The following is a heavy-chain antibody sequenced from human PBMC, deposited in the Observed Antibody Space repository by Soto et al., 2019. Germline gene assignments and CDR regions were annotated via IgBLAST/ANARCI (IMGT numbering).Heavy chain of an antibody. J-gene: IGHJ3*02. V-gene: IGHV1-2*04. CDR2: INPNSGGT. CDR1: GYTFTGYY. CDR3: ARHITMVRGNAFDI. Sequence: ASVKVSCKASGYTFTGYYMHWVRQAPGQGLEWMGWINPNSGGTNYAQKFQGWVTMTRDTSISTAYMELSRLRSDDTAVYYCARHITMVRGNAFDIWGQGTMVTVSS. D-gene: IGHD3-10*01.